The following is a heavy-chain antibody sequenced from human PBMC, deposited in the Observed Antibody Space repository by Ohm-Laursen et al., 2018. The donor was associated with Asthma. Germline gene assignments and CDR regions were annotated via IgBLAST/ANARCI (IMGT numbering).Heavy chain of an antibody. CDR2: ISNDESST. J-gene: IGHJ4*02. CDR3: AIYCGSLCSDHDF. V-gene: IGHV3-30-3*01. Sequence: RSLRLSCTAPGFPSSRYAIHWVRQAPGKGLEWVAAISNDESSTYHADSVKGRFTMSRDNSKNILYLQMNSLRAEDAALYYCAIYCGSLCSDHDFWGQGTLVTVSS. CDR1: GFPSSRYA. D-gene: IGHD2-21*01.